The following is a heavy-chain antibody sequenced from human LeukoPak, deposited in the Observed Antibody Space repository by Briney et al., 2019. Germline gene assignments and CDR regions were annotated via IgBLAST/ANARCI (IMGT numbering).Heavy chain of an antibody. CDR1: GFTFSSYS. V-gene: IGHV3-48*01. CDR2: ICSSSSTI. CDR3: AKDTNRQWLVPIDY. D-gene: IGHD6-19*01. J-gene: IGHJ4*02. Sequence: GGSLRLSCAASGFTFSSYSMNWVRQAPGKGLEWVSYICSSSSTIYYADSVKGRFTISRDNAKNSLYLQMNSLRAEDTAVYYCAKDTNRQWLVPIDYWGQGTLVTVSS.